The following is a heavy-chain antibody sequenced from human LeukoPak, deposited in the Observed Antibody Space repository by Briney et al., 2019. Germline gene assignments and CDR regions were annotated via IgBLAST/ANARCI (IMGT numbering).Heavy chain of an antibody. D-gene: IGHD6-13*01. CDR1: GYTLTELS. V-gene: IGHV1-24*01. Sequence: ASVKVSCKVSGYTLTELSMRWVRQAPGKGLEWMGGFDPEDGETIYAQKFQGRVTMTEDTSTDTAYMELSSLRSEDTAVYYCATGGSSWYTWFDPWGQGTLVTVSS. CDR2: FDPEDGET. J-gene: IGHJ5*02. CDR3: ATGGSSWYTWFDP.